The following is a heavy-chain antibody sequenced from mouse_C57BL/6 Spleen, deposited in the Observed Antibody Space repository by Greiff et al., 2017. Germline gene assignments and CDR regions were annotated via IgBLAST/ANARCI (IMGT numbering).Heavy chain of an antibody. V-gene: IGHV1-82*01. CDR3: AIIYYDYGGY. CDR1: GYAFSSSW. Sequence: VKLMESGPELVKPGASVKISCKASGYAFSSSWMNWVKQRPGKGLEWIGRIYPGDGDTNYNGKFKGKATLTADKSSSTAYMQLSSLTSEDSAVYFCAIIYYDYGGYWGQGTTLTVSS. CDR2: IYPGDGDT. J-gene: IGHJ2*01. D-gene: IGHD2-4*01.